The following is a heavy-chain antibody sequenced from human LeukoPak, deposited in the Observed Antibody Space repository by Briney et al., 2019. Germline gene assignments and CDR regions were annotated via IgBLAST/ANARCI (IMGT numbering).Heavy chain of an antibody. J-gene: IGHJ4*02. CDR2: IYYSGST. CDR1: GFTFSSYSVN. Sequence: PGGSVRLSCAASGFTFSSYSVNWVRQPPGKGLEWIGSIYYSGSTYYNPSLKSRVTISVDTSKNQFSLKLSSVTAADTAVYYCARHGPQGSFWGQGTLVTVSS. V-gene: IGHV4-39*01. CDR3: ARHGPQGSF. D-gene: IGHD1-14*01.